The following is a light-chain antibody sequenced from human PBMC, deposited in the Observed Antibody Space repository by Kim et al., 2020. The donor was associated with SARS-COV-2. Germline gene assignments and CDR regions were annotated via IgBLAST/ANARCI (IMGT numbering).Light chain of an antibody. V-gene: IGKV3-11*01. CDR3: QQRSNWPELS. CDR1: QSVTRY. J-gene: IGKJ4*01. CDR2: DAS. Sequence: SRGDSATLSCRASQSVTRYLAWYQQTPGQAPRLLIYDASNRATGIPARFSGSGSGTDFTLTISSLEPEDFAVYYCQQRSNWPELSFGGGTKVDIK.